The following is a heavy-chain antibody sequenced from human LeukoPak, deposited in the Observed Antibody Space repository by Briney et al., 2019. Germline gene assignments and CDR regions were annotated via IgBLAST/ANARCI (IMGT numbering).Heavy chain of an antibody. D-gene: IGHD2-2*02. Sequence: PGGSLRLSCAASGFTVRSKYMSWVRQAPGKGPEWVSVILTGDNTYYSDSVRGRFTISRDHSRNTLYLQMNNLRAEDTALYYCARVKGRPAAINYYMDVWGKGTTVTVSS. CDR1: GFTVRSKY. V-gene: IGHV3-53*01. J-gene: IGHJ6*03. CDR3: ARVKGRPAAINYYMDV. CDR2: ILTGDNT.